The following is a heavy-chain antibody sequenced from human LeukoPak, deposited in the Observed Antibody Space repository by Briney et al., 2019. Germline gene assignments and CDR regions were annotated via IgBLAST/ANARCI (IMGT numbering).Heavy chain of an antibody. CDR2: IYYSGST. D-gene: IGHD3-10*01. J-gene: IGHJ6*02. V-gene: IGHV4-59*01. CDR3: ARVGTMVRGTRYGMDV. Sequence: SETLSLTCTVSGGSISSYYWSWIRQPPGKGLEWIGYIYYSGSTNYNPSLKSRVTISVDTSKNQFSLKLSSVTAADTAVYYCARVGTMVRGTRYGMDVWGQGTTVIVSS. CDR1: GGSISSYY.